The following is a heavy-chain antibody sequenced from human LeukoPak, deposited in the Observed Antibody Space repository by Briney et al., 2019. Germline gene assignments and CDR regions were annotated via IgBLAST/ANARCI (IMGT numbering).Heavy chain of an antibody. V-gene: IGHV1-58*02. CDR3: AAEEGGSTIGSSLGIDAFDI. CDR2: IVVGSGNT. J-gene: IGHJ3*02. CDR1: GFTFTSSA. Sequence: ASVKVSCKASGFTFTSSAMQWVRQARGQRLEWIGWIVVGSGNTNYAQKFQERVTITRDMSTSTAYMELSSLRSEDTAVYYCAAEEGGSTIGSSLGIDAFDIWGQGTMVTVSS. D-gene: IGHD1-26*01.